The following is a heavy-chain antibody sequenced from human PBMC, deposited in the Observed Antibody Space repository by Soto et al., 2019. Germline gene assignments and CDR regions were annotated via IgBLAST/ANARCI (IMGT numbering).Heavy chain of an antibody. D-gene: IGHD6-19*01. J-gene: IGHJ4*02. Sequence: QVELQESGPGLVNPSQTLSLTCTVSGGSISSGGYYWSWIRQHPGKGLEWIGYIYDGGSTYYNPSPQSRGTIPIDTSRNQFALNLSSVTAADTAVYYCASQATGWYPAYWGQGTLGTVSS. V-gene: IGHV4-31*03. CDR1: GGSISSGGYY. CDR3: ASQATGWYPAY. CDR2: IYDGGST.